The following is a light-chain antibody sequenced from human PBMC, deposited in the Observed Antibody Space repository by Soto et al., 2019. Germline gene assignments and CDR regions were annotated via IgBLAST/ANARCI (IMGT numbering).Light chain of an antibody. J-gene: IGLJ3*02. CDR2: GNI. CDR3: QSYDNSLSASV. CDR1: SSNIGAGYV. Sequence: QSVLTQPHSVSGAPGQRVTISCTGSSSNIGAGYVVHWYQQLPGTAPKLLIYGNINRPSGVPDRFSGSRSGTSASLAITGLQAEDEADYYCQSYDNSLSASVFGGGTKLTVL. V-gene: IGLV1-40*01.